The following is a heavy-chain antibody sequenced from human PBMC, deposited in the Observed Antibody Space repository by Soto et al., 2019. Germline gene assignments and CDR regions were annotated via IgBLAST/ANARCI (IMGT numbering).Heavy chain of an antibody. CDR1: GFTLSSYK. Sequence: GSLRLSCVASGFTLSSYKMEWVRQVPGKGLVWISQITNDGSITKYAESVKGRFTISRDNAKNTLYLQMSSLGVEDTAVYYCIRDPPIDYWGQGTLVTVS. V-gene: IGHV3-74*01. CDR3: IRDPPIDY. J-gene: IGHJ4*02. CDR2: ITNDGSIT.